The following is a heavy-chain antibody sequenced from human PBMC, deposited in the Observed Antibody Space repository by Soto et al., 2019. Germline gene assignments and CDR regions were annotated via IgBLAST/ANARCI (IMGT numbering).Heavy chain of an antibody. CDR2: MNPNSGNT. CDR3: ARVVVAGFLEWLYPSGYYYGMDV. CDR1: GYTFTSYD. Sequence: ASVKVSCKASGYTFTSYDINWVRQATGQGLEWMGWMNPNSGNTGYAQKFQGRVTMTRNTSISTAYMELSSLRSEDTAVYYCARVVVAGFLEWLYPSGYYYGMDVWGQGTTVTVSS. J-gene: IGHJ6*02. D-gene: IGHD3-3*01. V-gene: IGHV1-8*01.